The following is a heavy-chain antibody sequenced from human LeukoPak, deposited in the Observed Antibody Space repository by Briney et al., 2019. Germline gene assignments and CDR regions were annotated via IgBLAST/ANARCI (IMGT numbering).Heavy chain of an antibody. D-gene: IGHD3-22*01. CDR3: AKDPTHYRVWDDYDSTVLSY. Sequence: GGSLRLSCAASGFTFSNYAMHWVRQAPGKGLEWVAFIRYDGSKEYYADSVKGRFTISRDNSKNTLYLQMHSLRREDTAVYSCAKDPTHYRVWDDYDSTVLSYWGQGTLVTVSS. CDR2: IRYDGSKE. V-gene: IGHV3-30*02. CDR1: GFTFSNYA. J-gene: IGHJ4*02.